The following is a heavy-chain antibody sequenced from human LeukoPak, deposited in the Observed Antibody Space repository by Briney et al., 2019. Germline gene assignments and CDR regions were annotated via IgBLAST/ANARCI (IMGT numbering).Heavy chain of an antibody. CDR1: GGSISSSSYH. Sequence: PSETLSLTCTVSGGSISSSSYHWGWIRQPPGKGLEWIGSIYHSGSTYYNPSLKSRVTISVDTSKNQFSLKLSSVTAADTAVYYCARPRLIRKSGTPPFWWGQGTLVTVSS. CDR2: IYHSGST. J-gene: IGHJ4*02. V-gene: IGHV4-39*01. CDR3: ARPRLIRKSGTPPFW. D-gene: IGHD1-1*01.